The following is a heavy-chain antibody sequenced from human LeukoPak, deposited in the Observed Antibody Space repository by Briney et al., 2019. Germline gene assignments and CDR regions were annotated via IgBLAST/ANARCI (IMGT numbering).Heavy chain of an antibody. D-gene: IGHD2-15*01. V-gene: IGHV3-7*03. CDR3: ARDHGRYCSGGSCYFGGFFEY. CDR1: GFTFSNYW. Sequence: GGSLRLSCAASGFTFSNYWVSWVRQAPGKGLEWVANIKQDGSEKYYVGSVKGRFTISRDNAKNSLYLQMNGLRAEDTAVYYCARDHGRYCSGGSCYFGGFFEYWGQGTLGTVSS. CDR2: IKQDGSEK. J-gene: IGHJ4*02.